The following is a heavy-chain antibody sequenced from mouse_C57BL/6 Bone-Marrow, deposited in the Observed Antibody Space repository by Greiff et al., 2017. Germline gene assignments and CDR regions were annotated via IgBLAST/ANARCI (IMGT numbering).Heavy chain of an antibody. J-gene: IGHJ3*01. CDR1: GYTFTEYT. D-gene: IGHD1-1*01. V-gene: IGHV1-62-2*01. CDR3: ARPEDHYYYGSSGFAY. Sequence: VQLQQSGAELVKPGASVKLSCKASGYTFTEYTIHWVKQRSGQGLEWIGWFYPGSGSIKYNEKFKDKATLTADTSSSTVYLELSRLTSEDSAVYFCARPEDHYYYGSSGFAYWGQGTLVTVSA. CDR2: FYPGSGSI.